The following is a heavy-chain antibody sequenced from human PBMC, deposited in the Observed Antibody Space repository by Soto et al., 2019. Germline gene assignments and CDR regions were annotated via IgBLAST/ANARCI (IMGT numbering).Heavy chain of an antibody. Sequence: ASVKVSSKASGYTFTALYMNWVRQAPGQGLEWMGWVNPNNGVTKYAQKFQDRVIMTRDTSINTAYMELSSLTSDDTAVYYCTTLRLDPWGQGTLVTVSS. J-gene: IGHJ5*02. CDR3: TTLRLDP. D-gene: IGHD6-25*01. V-gene: IGHV1-2*02. CDR1: GYTFTALY. CDR2: VNPNNGVT.